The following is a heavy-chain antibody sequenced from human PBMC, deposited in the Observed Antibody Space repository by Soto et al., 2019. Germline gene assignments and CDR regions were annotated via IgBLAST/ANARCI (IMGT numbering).Heavy chain of an antibody. CDR2: ISSSSSYI. CDR3: ARDPPLVGLLPDD. Sequence: GGSLRLSCAASGFTFSSYSMNWVRQAPGKGLEWVSSISSSSSYIYYADSVKGRFTISRDNAKNSLYLQMNSLRAEDTAVYYCARDPPLVGLLPDDWGQGTLVTVSS. J-gene: IGHJ4*02. V-gene: IGHV3-21*01. D-gene: IGHD3-22*01. CDR1: GFTFSSYS.